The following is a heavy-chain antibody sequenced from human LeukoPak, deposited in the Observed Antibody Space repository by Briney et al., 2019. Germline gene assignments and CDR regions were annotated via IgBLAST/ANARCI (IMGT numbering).Heavy chain of an antibody. CDR3: ARGRSRFGY. Sequence: PGGSLRLSCAASGFTFSSYWMTWLRQAPGKGLEWVATIKADGGDQYYVDSLRGRFTISRDNAKNSLYLQMNNLTAEDTAVYYCARGRSRFGYWGQGTLVTVSS. CDR1: GFTFSSYW. V-gene: IGHV3-7*01. D-gene: IGHD6-6*01. CDR2: IKADGGDQ. J-gene: IGHJ4*02.